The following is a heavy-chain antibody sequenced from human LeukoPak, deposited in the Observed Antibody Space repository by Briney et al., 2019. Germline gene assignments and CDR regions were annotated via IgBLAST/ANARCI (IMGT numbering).Heavy chain of an antibody. Sequence: GGSLRLSCTASGFTFGDYAISWVRQAPGKGLEWVSLIRSKPYGGTTEYAASVKGRFTISRDDSKSTAYLQMDSLKTEDTAVYYCSRGVIVGTTRDYWGQGTLVTVSS. CDR2: IRSKPYGGTT. V-gene: IGHV3-49*04. CDR3: SRGVIVGTTRDY. CDR1: GFTFGDYA. J-gene: IGHJ4*02. D-gene: IGHD1-26*01.